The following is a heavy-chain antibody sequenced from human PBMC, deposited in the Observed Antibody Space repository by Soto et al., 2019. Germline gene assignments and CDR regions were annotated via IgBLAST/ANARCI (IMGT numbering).Heavy chain of an antibody. CDR1: GGSFIGFY. CDR2: INHSGTI. CDR3: ARADRTLVTSYGLDV. J-gene: IGHJ6*02. V-gene: IGHV4-34*01. Sequence: SETLSLTCAVSGGSFIGFYWTWIRQPPGEGLEWIGEINHSGTINFNPSLRSRLTVSLDSSKKHFSLKLTSLTAADAAVYYCARADRTLVTSYGLDVWGQGTTVPVSS. D-gene: IGHD2-21*02.